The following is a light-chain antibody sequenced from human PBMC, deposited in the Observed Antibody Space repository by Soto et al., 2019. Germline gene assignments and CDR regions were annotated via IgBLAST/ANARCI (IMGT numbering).Light chain of an antibody. CDR1: QSVSSSY. CDR2: GAS. Sequence: EIVLTQSPGTLSLSPGERATLSCRASQSVSSSYLAWYQQKPGQAPRLLIYGASSRATGIPDRFSGSASGTDFTLTLSRREPEDFAVDYCQQYGSSPPWTFGQGTKVEIK. CDR3: QQYGSSPPWT. J-gene: IGKJ1*01. V-gene: IGKV3-20*01.